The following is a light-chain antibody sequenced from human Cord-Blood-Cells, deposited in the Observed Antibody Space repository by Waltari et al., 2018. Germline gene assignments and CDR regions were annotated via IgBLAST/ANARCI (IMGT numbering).Light chain of an antibody. Sequence: QSALTQPASVSGSPGQSIPISCHGTSSDVGSYNLVSWYQQHPGKAPKLRIYEGSNLPSGVSIRFSGSKSGNTASLTISGLQAEDEADYYCCSYAGSSTYVFGTGTKVTVL. CDR1: SSDVGSYNL. J-gene: IGLJ1*01. CDR2: EGS. CDR3: CSYAGSSTYV. V-gene: IGLV2-23*01.